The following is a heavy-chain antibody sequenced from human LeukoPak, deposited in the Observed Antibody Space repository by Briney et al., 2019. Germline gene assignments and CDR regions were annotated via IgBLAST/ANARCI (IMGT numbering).Heavy chain of an antibody. CDR2: IKSDGTYR. Sequence: PGGSLRLSGAASGFTFSSHWMHWVRQAPGKGLVCVARIKSDGTYRDYGDSVRGRFTISRDNAKDTLYLQMNSLRAEDTAVYYCVRDDRSYGVDYWGQGTPVTVSS. D-gene: IGHD4-17*01. CDR3: VRDDRSYGVDY. CDR1: GFTFSSHW. V-gene: IGHV3-74*01. J-gene: IGHJ4*02.